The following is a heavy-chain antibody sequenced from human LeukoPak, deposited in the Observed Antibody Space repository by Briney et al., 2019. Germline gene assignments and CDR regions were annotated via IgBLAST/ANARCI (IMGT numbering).Heavy chain of an antibody. CDR2: IKQDGSEK. CDR1: GFIFSSYW. V-gene: IGHV3-7*01. CDR3: AEGDYMDV. J-gene: IGHJ6*03. Sequence: GGSLRLSCAASGFIFSSYWMSWVRQAPGKGLEWVANIKQDGSEKYYVDSVKGRFSISRDNAKNSLYLQMNSLRAEDTAVYYCAEGDYMDVWGNGTTVIVSS. D-gene: IGHD3-16*01.